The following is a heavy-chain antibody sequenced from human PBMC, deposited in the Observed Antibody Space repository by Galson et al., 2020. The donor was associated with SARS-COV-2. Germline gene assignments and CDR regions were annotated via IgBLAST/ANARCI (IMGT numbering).Heavy chain of an antibody. Sequence: TLSLTCTVSGGSISSGGYYWSWIRQHPGKGLEWIGYIYYSGSTYYNPSLKSRVTISVDTSKNQFSLKLSSVTAADTAVYYCASEGVTMVRGVIAPQYGMDVWGQGTTVTVSS. J-gene: IGHJ6*02. CDR3: ASEGVTMVRGVIAPQYGMDV. CDR2: IYYSGST. V-gene: IGHV4-31*03. D-gene: IGHD3-10*01. CDR1: GGSISSGGYY.